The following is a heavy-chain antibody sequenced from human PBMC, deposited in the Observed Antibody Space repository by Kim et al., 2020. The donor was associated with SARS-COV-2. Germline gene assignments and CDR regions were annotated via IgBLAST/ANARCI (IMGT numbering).Heavy chain of an antibody. V-gene: IGHV1-18*01. D-gene: IGHD3-10*01. J-gene: IGHJ5*02. CDR3: ARGFMVRGVGGDNWFDP. CDR1: GYTFTSYG. Sequence: ASVKVSCKASGYTFTSYGISWVRQAPGQGLEWMGWISAYNGNTNYAQKLQGRVTMTTDTSTSTAYMELRSLRSDDTAVYYCARGFMVRGVGGDNWFDPWGQGTLVTVSS. CDR2: ISAYNGNT.